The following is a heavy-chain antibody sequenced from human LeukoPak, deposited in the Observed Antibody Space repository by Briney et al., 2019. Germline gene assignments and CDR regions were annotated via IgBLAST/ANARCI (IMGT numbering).Heavy chain of an antibody. D-gene: IGHD4-11*01. CDR3: ARGNAWGNYDKNTPTDY. CDR1: GYTFTGYY. J-gene: IGHJ4*02. CDR2: INPNSGGT. Sequence: ASVKVSCKASGYTFTGYYTHWVRQAPGQGLEWMGWINPNSGGTNYAQKFQGRVTMTRDTSISTAYMELSRLRSDDTAVYYCARGNAWGNYDKNTPTDYWDQGTLVNVS. V-gene: IGHV1-2*02.